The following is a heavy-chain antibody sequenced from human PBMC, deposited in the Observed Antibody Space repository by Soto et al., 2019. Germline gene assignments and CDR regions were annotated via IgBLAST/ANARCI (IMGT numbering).Heavy chain of an antibody. V-gene: IGHV1-69*06. D-gene: IGHD3-22*01. CDR3: ARDRLGEVVVPGPLDY. CDR2: IIPIFGTA. CDR1: GGTFSSYA. Sequence: QVQLVQSGAEVKKPGSSVKVSCKASGGTFSSYAISWVRQAPGQGLEWMGGIIPIFGTANYSQKFQGRVTITADKSTITAYMELSSLRSEDTAVYYCARDRLGEVVVPGPLDYWGQGTLVTVSS. J-gene: IGHJ4*02.